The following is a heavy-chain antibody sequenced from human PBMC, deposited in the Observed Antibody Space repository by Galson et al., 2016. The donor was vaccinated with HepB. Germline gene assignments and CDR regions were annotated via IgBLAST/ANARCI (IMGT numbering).Heavy chain of an antibody. V-gene: IGHV3-30*04. D-gene: IGHD6-6*01. CDR2: ISFDGSDE. Sequence: SLRLSCAASGFTFSNHAMHWVRQAPGKGLEWVAVISFDGSDERNAESVKGRFTISRDNSRNTPYLQMNSLRAEDTAVYYCARPYRSSSVTSDYYYGLDVWGQGTTVTVSS. CDR3: ARPYRSSSVTSDYYYGLDV. J-gene: IGHJ6*02. CDR1: GFTFSNHA.